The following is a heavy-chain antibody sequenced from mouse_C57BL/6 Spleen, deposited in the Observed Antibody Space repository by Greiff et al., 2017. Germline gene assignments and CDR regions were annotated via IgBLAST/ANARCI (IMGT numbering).Heavy chain of an antibody. V-gene: IGHV1-81*01. J-gene: IGHJ1*03. Sequence: VMLVESGAELARPGASVKLSCTASGYTFTSYGISWVKQRTGQGLEWIGEIYPRSGKTYYNEKFKGKATLTADKYSSTAYMELRSLTSEDSAVYFCERDFTTVVATKDFDVWGTGTTVTVSS. CDR2: IYPRSGKT. CDR3: ERDFTTVVATKDFDV. CDR1: GYTFTSYG. D-gene: IGHD1-1*01.